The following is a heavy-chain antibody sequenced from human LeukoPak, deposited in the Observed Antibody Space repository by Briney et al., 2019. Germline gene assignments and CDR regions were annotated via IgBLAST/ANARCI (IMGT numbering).Heavy chain of an antibody. D-gene: IGHD2-15*01. V-gene: IGHV1-2*02. Sequence: ASVKVSCKASGYTFTGYYIHWVRQAPGQGLEWMGWIYPNSGGTNFAQKFQGRVTMTRDTSLSTAYMELSRLRSDDTAVYYCARIVVVSSTLRFDAFDIWGQGTMVTVSS. CDR3: ARIVVVSSTLRFDAFDI. J-gene: IGHJ3*02. CDR1: GYTFTGYY. CDR2: IYPNSGGT.